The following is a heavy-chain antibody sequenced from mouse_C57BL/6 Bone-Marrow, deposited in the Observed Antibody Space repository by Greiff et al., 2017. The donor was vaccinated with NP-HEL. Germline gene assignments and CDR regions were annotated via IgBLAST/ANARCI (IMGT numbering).Heavy chain of an antibody. D-gene: IGHD1-1*01. CDR3: ARTNHYYGSSYWYFDV. CDR2: INPSTGGT. J-gene: IGHJ1*03. V-gene: IGHV1-42*01. CDR1: GYSFTGYY. Sequence: EVQLQQSGPELVKPGASVKISCKASGYSFTGYYMNWVKQSPEKSLEWIGEINPSTGGTTYNQKFKAKATLTVDKSSSTAYMQLKSLTSEDSAVYYCARTNHYYGSSYWYFDVWGTGTTVTVSS.